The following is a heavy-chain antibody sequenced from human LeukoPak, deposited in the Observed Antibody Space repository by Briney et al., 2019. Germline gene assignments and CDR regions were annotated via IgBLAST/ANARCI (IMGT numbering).Heavy chain of an antibody. CDR1: GFTFSSYG. D-gene: IGHD2-21*01. CDR3: AKSFRLLYRSY. CDR2: IRYDGRNK. Sequence: GGSLRLSCAASGFTFSSYGMHWVRQAPGKGLEWVAFIRYDGRNKYYADSVKGRFTISRDNSKNTLYLQMNSLRAEDTAVYYCAKSFRLLYRSYWGQGTLVTVSS. V-gene: IGHV3-30*02. J-gene: IGHJ4*02.